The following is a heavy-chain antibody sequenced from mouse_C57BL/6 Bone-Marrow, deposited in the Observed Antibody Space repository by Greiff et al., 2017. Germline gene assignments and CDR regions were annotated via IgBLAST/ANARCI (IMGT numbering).Heavy chain of an antibody. V-gene: IGHV1-69*01. CDR3: ARDTTVVAPAWFAY. D-gene: IGHD1-1*01. CDR2: LDPSDSST. CDR1: GYTFTSYW. J-gene: IGHJ3*01. Sequence: QVQLKQPGAELVMPGASVKLSCKASGYTFTSYWMHWVKQRPGQGLEWIGELDPSDSSTNYNQKFKGKSTLTVDKSSSTAYMQLSNLTSEDSAVYYCARDTTVVAPAWFAYWGQGTLVTVSA.